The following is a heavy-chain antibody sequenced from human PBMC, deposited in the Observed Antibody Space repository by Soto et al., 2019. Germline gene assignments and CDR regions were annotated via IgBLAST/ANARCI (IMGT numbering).Heavy chain of an antibody. CDR1: GGSISSGGYY. Sequence: QVQLQESGPGLVKPSQTLSLTCTVSGGSISSGGYYWSWIRQHPGKGLQWIGYIYYSGSTYYNPSHKSRVTISVDTSKKQFSLKLSSVSAADTAVYYGARVRKNSGYWFDPWGQGTLVTVSS. V-gene: IGHV4-31*03. CDR2: IYYSGST. D-gene: IGHD5-12*01. J-gene: IGHJ5*02. CDR3: ARVRKNSGYWFDP.